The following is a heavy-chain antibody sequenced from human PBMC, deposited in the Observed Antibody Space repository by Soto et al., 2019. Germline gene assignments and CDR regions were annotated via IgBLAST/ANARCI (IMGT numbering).Heavy chain of an antibody. CDR2: INHSGSA. J-gene: IGHJ5*02. Sequence: SETLSLTCTVSGGSICSSTYYWGWIRQPPGKGLEWIGEINHSGSANYNPSLKSRVTISVDTSKNQFSLKLSSVTAADTAVYYCARISRRAYYYGSGSQFNWFDPWGQGTLVTVSS. CDR1: GGSICSSTYY. D-gene: IGHD3-10*01. V-gene: IGHV4-39*07. CDR3: ARISRRAYYYGSGSQFNWFDP.